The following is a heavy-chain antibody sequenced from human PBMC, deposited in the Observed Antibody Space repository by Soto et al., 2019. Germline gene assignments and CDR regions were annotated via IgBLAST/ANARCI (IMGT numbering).Heavy chain of an antibody. Sequence: QVQLVQSGAEVKKPGASVKVSCKASGYTFTGYYMHWVRQAPGQGLEWMGWINPNSGGTNYAQKFQGWGTMTRDTSSSTAYMELSRLRSDDTAVYYCARSRYDILTGYYSFGGDWFDPWGQGTLVTVSS. D-gene: IGHD3-9*01. CDR3: ARSRYDILTGYYSFGGDWFDP. J-gene: IGHJ5*02. CDR1: GYTFTGYY. CDR2: INPNSGGT. V-gene: IGHV1-2*04.